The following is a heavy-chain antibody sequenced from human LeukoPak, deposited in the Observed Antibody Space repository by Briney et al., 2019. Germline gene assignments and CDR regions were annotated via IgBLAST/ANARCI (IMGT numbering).Heavy chain of an antibody. CDR2: ISYDGSNK. V-gene: IGHV3-30*04. D-gene: IGHD3-22*01. J-gene: IGHJ4*02. CDR1: GFTFSSYA. CDR3: ARAADPHYDSSGLAPYFDY. Sequence: GGSLRLSCAASGFTFSSYAMHWVRQAPGKGLEWVAVISYDGSNKYYADSVKGRFTISRDNSKNTLYLQMNSLRSEDTAVYYCARAADPHYDSSGLAPYFDYWGQGTLVTVSS.